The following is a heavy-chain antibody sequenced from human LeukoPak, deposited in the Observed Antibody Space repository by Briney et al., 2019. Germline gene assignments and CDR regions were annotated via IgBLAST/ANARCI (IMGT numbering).Heavy chain of an antibody. CDR2: INPNSGGT. Sequence: ASVKVSCKASGYTFTGYYMHWVRQAPGQGLEWMGWINPNSGGTNYAQKLQGRVTMTTDTSTSTAYMELRSLRSDDTAVYYCARNIYYYDSSGYLFDYWGQGTLVTVSS. CDR1: GYTFTGYY. J-gene: IGHJ4*02. D-gene: IGHD3-22*01. V-gene: IGHV1-2*02. CDR3: ARNIYYYDSSGYLFDY.